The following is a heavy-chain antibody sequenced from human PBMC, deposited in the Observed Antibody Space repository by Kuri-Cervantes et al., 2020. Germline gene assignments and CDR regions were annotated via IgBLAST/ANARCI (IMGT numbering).Heavy chain of an antibody. J-gene: IGHJ6*03. CDR1: GFTFSSYS. V-gene: IGHV3-21*01. CDR3: ARGEYSSSYLNLYYYYYMDV. CDR2: ISSSSSYI. D-gene: IGHD6-6*01. Sequence: GESLKISCAASGFTFSSYSMNWVRQAPGKGLEWVSSISSSSSYIYYADSVKGRFTISRDNAKNSLYLQMNTLRAEDTAVYYCARGEYSSSYLNLYYYYYMDVWGKGTTVTVSS.